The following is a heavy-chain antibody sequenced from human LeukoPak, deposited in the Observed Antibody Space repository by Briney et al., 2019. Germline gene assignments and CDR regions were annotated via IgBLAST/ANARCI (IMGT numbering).Heavy chain of an antibody. Sequence: PGGSLRLSCAASGFTFSSYAMSWVRQAPGQGLEWVSGISASGGSTYYADSVKGRFTISRDNSKNTLYLQMNSLRAEDTAVYYCAKAFTVTRVYNCLDPWGQGTLVTVSS. V-gene: IGHV3-23*01. J-gene: IGHJ5*02. CDR2: ISASGGST. CDR1: GFTFSSYA. D-gene: IGHD4-17*01. CDR3: AKAFTVTRVYNCLDP.